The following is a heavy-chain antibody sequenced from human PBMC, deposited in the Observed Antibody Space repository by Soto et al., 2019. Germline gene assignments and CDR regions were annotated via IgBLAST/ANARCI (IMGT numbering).Heavy chain of an antibody. Sequence: GGSLRLSCAASGITVSDEYMSWVRQAPGKGLEWVAVIYSGGATYYADSVKGRFTISRDNSRNTLYLQMNSLRAEDTAVYHCARDPGYSSRTISFDPWGQGTLVTVSS. CDR3: ARDPGYSSRTISFDP. V-gene: IGHV3-53*01. CDR1: GITVSDEY. CDR2: IYSGGAT. J-gene: IGHJ5*02. D-gene: IGHD1-26*01.